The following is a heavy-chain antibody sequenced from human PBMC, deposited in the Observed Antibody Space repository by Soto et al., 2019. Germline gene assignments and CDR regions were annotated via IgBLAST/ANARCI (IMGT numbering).Heavy chain of an antibody. Sequence: QVQLVQSGAEGKRPGSSVKVSCKASGGTIISHAISWVRQAPGQGLEWMGGIIPILGSANYAQKFQDRLTIIADASTSTTYMELSSLRSDDAAVYYCAARERVDAFDVWGQGTLVTVSS. V-gene: IGHV1-69*01. D-gene: IGHD1-26*01. CDR3: AARERVDAFDV. J-gene: IGHJ3*01. CDR1: GGTIISHA. CDR2: IIPILGSA.